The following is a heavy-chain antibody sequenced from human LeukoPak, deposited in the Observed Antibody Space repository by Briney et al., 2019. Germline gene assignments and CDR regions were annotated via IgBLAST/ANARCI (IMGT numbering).Heavy chain of an antibody. J-gene: IGHJ6*03. V-gene: IGHV3-23*01. Sequence: PGGSLRLSCAASGFTFDDYAMHWVRQAPGKGLEWVSAISGSGGSTYYADSVKGRFTISRDNSKNTLYLQMNSLRAEDTAVYYCAKAGDRDKWLRFIYYYYYMDVWGKGTTVTVSS. CDR1: GFTFDDYA. D-gene: IGHD5-12*01. CDR3: AKAGDRDKWLRFIYYYYYMDV. CDR2: ISGSGGST.